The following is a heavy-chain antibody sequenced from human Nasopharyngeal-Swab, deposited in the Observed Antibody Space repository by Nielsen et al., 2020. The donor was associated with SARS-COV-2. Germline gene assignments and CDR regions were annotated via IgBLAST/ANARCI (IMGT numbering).Heavy chain of an antibody. CDR3: ARGPKQLGSIDY. J-gene: IGHJ4*02. CDR1: GFTFSSYW. V-gene: IGHV3-74*01. D-gene: IGHD6-6*01. CDR2: INSDGSST. Sequence: GESLKISCAASGFTFSSYWMHWARQAPGKGLVWVSRINSDGSSTSYADSVKGRLTISRDNAKNTLYLQMNSLRAEDTAVYYCARGPKQLGSIDYWGQGTLVTVSS.